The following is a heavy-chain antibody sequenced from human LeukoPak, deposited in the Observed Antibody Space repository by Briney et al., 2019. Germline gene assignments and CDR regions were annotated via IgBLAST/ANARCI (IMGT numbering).Heavy chain of an antibody. D-gene: IGHD3-10*01. CDR2: IIPIFGTA. J-gene: IGHJ5*02. CDR3: ARDLTMVRGARYRPYNWFGP. Sequence: ASVKVSCKASRGTFSSYAISWVRQAPGQGLEWMGGIIPIFGTANYAQKFQGRVTISADESTSTAYMELSSLRSEDTAVYYCARDLTMVRGARYRPYNWFGPWGQGTLATVSS. V-gene: IGHV1-69*13. CDR1: RGTFSSYA.